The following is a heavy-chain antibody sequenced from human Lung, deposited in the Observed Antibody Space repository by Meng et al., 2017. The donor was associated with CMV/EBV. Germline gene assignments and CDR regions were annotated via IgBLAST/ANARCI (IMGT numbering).Heavy chain of an antibody. CDR2: IGGTGSNI. CDR1: GFTFSSFA. V-gene: IGHV3-23*04. Sequence: EVQLVVAGGGLVQPGGPLRFCCAASGFTFSSFAMSWVRQAPGKGLEWVAGIGGTGSNIYYRDSVRGRFTISRDSSKNSLYLQMNSLRAEDTAVYYCVRDRGFTTSSQAYWGQGTLVTVSS. D-gene: IGHD3-10*01. J-gene: IGHJ4*02. CDR3: VRDRGFTTSSQAY.